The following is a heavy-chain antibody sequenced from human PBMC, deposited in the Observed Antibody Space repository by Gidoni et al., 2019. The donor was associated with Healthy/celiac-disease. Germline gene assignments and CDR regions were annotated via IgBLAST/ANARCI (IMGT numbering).Heavy chain of an antibody. CDR2: IIPIFGTA. V-gene: IGHV1-69*06. CDR1: GGTFSRYA. D-gene: IGHD3-22*01. J-gene: IGHJ3*02. Sequence: QVQLVQSGAEVKKPGSSVKVSCKASGGTFSRYAISWVRQAPGQGLEWMGGIIPIFGTANYAQKFQGRVTITADKSTSTAYMELSSLRSEDTAVYYCASRPDPMIVVEDAFDIWGQGTMVTVSS. CDR3: ASRPDPMIVVEDAFDI.